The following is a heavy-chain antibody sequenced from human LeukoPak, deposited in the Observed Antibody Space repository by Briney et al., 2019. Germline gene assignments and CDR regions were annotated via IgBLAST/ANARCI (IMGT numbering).Heavy chain of an antibody. D-gene: IGHD4-17*01. CDR3: ARGSYGDYVYAFDI. V-gene: IGHV4-39*07. J-gene: IGHJ3*02. CDR2: IYYSGST. CDR1: GGSISSSSYY. Sequence: SETLSLTCTVSGGSISSSSYYWGWIRKPPGKGLEWIGRIYYSGSTSYNRSLKSRVTIAVDTSKNQFSLKLSSVTAADTAVYYCARGSYGDYVYAFDIWGQGTMGTVSS.